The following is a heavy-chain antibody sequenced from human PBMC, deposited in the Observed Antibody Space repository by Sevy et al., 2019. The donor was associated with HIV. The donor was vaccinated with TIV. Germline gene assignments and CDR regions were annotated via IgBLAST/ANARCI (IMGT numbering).Heavy chain of an antibody. J-gene: IGHJ6*02. V-gene: IGHV3-33*01. CDR2: IWYDGSNK. CDR1: GFTFSSYG. Sequence: GGSLRLSCAASGFTFSSYGMHWVRQAPGKGLEGVAVIWYDGSNKYNADPVKGRFTISRDNSKNKLYRQMNSLRAEDTAVYYCARDRFNVEMATTLWYYYYGMDVWGQGTTVTVSS. CDR3: ARDRFNVEMATTLWYYYYGMDV. D-gene: IGHD5-12*01.